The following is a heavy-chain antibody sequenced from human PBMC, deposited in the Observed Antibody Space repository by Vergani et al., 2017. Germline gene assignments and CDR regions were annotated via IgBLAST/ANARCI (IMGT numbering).Heavy chain of an antibody. CDR1: GFTFSSHR. CDR2: ISSSGSYI. D-gene: IGHD2-15*01. Sequence: EVQLVESGGGLVKPGGSLRLSCAASGFTFSSHRMNWVRQAPGKGLEWVSFISSSGSYIYYADSVEGRFTISRDNAKNSLYLQMNSLRAEDTAVYYCAREMRCSGGSCYPSTHDYWGQGTLVTVSS. CDR3: AREMRCSGGSCYPSTHDY. J-gene: IGHJ4*02. V-gene: IGHV3-21*01.